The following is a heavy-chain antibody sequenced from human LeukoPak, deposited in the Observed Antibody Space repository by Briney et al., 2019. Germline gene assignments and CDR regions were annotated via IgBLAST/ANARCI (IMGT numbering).Heavy chain of an antibody. J-gene: IGHJ4*02. CDR1: GFTLSGHS. Sequence: TGGSLRLSCVVSGFTLSGHSINWVRQAPGKGLEWVSSISSSSSYIYYADSVKGRFTISRDNAKKSLYLQMNSLRVEDTAVYYCARAGSGYRDSIDYWGQGTLVTVSS. CDR2: ISSSSSYI. D-gene: IGHD3-22*01. V-gene: IGHV3-21*01. CDR3: ARAGSGYRDSIDY.